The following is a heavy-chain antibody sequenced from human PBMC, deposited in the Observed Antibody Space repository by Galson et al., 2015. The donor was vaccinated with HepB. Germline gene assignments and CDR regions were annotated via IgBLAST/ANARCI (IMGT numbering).Heavy chain of an antibody. D-gene: IGHD5-12*01. CDR1: GYTFTSYY. CDR2: INPSGGST. J-gene: IGHJ6*02. Sequence: SVKVSCKASGYTFTSYYMHWVRQAPGQGLEWMGIINPSGGSTSYAQKFQGRVTMTRDTSTSTVYMELSSLRSEDTAVYYCARGQLMDIVAPRYYYYGMDVWGQGTTVTVSS. V-gene: IGHV1-46*01. CDR3: ARGQLMDIVAPRYYYYGMDV.